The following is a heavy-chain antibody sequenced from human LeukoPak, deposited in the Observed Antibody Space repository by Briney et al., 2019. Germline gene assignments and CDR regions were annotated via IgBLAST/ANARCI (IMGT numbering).Heavy chain of an antibody. CDR2: VFPRGQQ. CDR3: ARVSGYCSGGRCYGGQWFDP. J-gene: IGHJ5*02. D-gene: IGHD2-15*01. V-gene: IGHV4-4*07. Sequence: GAPSLTCSVSGESMTPYYWTWIRQSAGKGLEWLGRVFPRGQQDNKPSLKSRLSMSLHGSRNLVSLTLTSVTAADTAIYYCARVSGYCSGGRCYGGQWFDPWGQGTLV. CDR1: GESMTPYY.